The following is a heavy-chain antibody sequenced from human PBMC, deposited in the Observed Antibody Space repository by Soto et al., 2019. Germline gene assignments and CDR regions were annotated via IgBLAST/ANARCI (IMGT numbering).Heavy chain of an antibody. CDR2: INHSGRT. CDR1: CGSFSGYY. CDR3: ARGLIYYYDSSGYYRTGYYGMDV. J-gene: IGHJ6*02. V-gene: IGHV4-34*01. D-gene: IGHD3-22*01. Sequence: SETLSLTCAVYCGSFSGYYWSWLSQHPWKGLEWVGEINHSGRTNYNPSLKSRVTISVDTSKNQFSLKLSSVTAADTAVYYCARGLIYYYDSSGYYRTGYYGMDVWGQGSTVTVSS.